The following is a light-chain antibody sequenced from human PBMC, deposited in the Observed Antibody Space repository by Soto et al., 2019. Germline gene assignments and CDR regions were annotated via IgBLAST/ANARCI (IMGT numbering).Light chain of an antibody. J-gene: IGLJ1*01. Sequence: QSVLTQPASVSGSPGQSITISCAGTTSDVGYYNVSWYQQHPGKAPKLMIYDVSNRPSGVPDRFSGSKSGNTASLTISGLQAEDEADYYCCSYAGSYTNVFGTGTKVTVL. CDR1: TSDVGYYN. V-gene: IGLV2-11*01. CDR3: CSYAGSYTNV. CDR2: DVS.